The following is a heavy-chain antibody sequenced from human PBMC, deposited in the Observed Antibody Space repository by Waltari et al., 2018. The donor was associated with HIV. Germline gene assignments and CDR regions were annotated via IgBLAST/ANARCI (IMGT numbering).Heavy chain of an antibody. V-gene: IGHV4-30-4*08. CDR3: AREVYCSGASCSTHYFFDF. CDR1: GASVTSGEHY. D-gene: IGHD2-15*01. J-gene: IGHJ4*02. Sequence: QVQLQESGPRLVKPSQTLSVTCTVSGASVTSGEHYWTWIRQAPGGGLEWIGYIYYTGSTYYSTSLKSRLSMSLDKSKNQFSLRLTSVTAADTAIYYCAREVYCSGASCSTHYFFDFWGQGILVPVS. CDR2: IYYTGST.